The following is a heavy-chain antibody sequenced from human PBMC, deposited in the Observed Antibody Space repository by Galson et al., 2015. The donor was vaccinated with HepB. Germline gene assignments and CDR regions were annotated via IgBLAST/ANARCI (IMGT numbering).Heavy chain of an antibody. D-gene: IGHD3-3*01. CDR1: GFTFSSYA. V-gene: IGHV3-30-3*01. CDR3: ARDLSVSTATYDFWSGYPPYYYYGMDV. CDR2: ISYDGSNK. J-gene: IGHJ6*02. Sequence: SLRLSCAASGFTFSSYAMHWVRQAPGKGLEWVAVISYDGSNKYYADSVKGRFTISRDNSKNTLYLQMSSLRAEDTAVYYCARDLSVSTATYDFWSGYPPYYYYGMDVWGQGTTVTVSS.